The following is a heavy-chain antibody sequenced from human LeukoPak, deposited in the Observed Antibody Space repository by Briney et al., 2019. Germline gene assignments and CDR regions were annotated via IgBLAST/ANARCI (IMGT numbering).Heavy chain of an antibody. Sequence: PGGSLRLSCVVSGFALRSYPMHWVRQTPGKGLEWLAFMSYDETGKHSMDSLQGRLTIADSVKGRFTISRDNSKNTLYLQMNSLRAEDTAVYYCAKDNPNQLIFDYWGQGTLVTVSS. CDR3: AKDNPNQLIFDY. V-gene: IGHV3-30*04. CDR2: MSYDETGK. D-gene: IGHD2-2*01. J-gene: IGHJ4*02. CDR1: GFALRSYP.